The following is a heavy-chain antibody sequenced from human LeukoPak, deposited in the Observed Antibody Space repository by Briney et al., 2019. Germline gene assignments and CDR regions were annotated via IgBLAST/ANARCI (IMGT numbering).Heavy chain of an antibody. CDR1: GGSFSGYY. D-gene: IGHD2-15*01. CDR2: INHSGST. V-gene: IGHV4-34*01. CDR3: ARKTRRSDRYCSGGSCYSPAGYFQH. J-gene: IGHJ1*01. Sequence: SETLSLTCAVYGGSFSGYYWSWIRQPPGKGLEWIGEINHSGSTNYNPSPKSRVTISVDTPKNQFSLKLSSVTAADTAVYYCARKTRRSDRYCSGGSCYSPAGYFQHWGQGTLVTVSS.